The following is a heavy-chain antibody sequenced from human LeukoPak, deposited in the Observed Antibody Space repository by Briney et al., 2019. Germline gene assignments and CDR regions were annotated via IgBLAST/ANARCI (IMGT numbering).Heavy chain of an antibody. Sequence: TGGSLRLSCAASGFSFSAYAMHWVRRAPGRGLEYVSAINSNGRSTYYADSVKGRFTISRDNSNDTLFLQTGSLRPEDMAVYYCARTSGYFDSWGQGTLVTVSS. D-gene: IGHD2-15*01. J-gene: IGHJ4*02. CDR1: GFSFSAYA. V-gene: IGHV3-64*02. CDR3: ARTSGYFDS. CDR2: INSNGRST.